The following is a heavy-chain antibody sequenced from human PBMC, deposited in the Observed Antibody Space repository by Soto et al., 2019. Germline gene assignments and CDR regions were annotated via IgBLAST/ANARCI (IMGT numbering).Heavy chain of an antibody. D-gene: IGHD3-22*01. CDR2: IYHGWST. Sequence: GPGPLTTSETLSLTCAVSGYSISSGYYWGWLRQPPGKGLEWIGSIYHGWSTYYNPSLNSRVTLSIDMTNNHVSLILNSVTDADTAVYYCARVGPWVPYYYDSSPYTFENWFDPWGQGTLVTVS. J-gene: IGHJ5*02. CDR3: ARVGPWVPYYYDSSPYTFENWFDP. V-gene: IGHV4-38-2*01. CDR1: GYSISSGYY.